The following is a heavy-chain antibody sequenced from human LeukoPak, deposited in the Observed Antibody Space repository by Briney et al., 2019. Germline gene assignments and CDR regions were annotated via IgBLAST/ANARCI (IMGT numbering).Heavy chain of an antibody. D-gene: IGHD6-19*01. Sequence: GGSLRLSCAASGFTFSSFAMNWVRQAPGKGLEWVSGVSGSGDATYYADSLRGRFTISRDNSKNTLHLQMNSLRAEDTAIYYCAKDTGYSSGWDFDFWGQGSLVTVSS. CDR3: AKDTGYSSGWDFDF. CDR2: VSGSGDAT. V-gene: IGHV3-23*01. J-gene: IGHJ4*02. CDR1: GFTFSSFA.